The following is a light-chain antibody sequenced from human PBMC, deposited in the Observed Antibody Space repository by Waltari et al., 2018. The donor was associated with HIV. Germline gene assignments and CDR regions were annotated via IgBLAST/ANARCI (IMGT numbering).Light chain of an antibody. CDR1: QKISSW. Sequence: GDRVTITCRASQKISSWLAWYQQRPGKAPNLLIYQASTLQGGVPSRFGGSGSGTDFTLTINRLQSDDFGTYYCQQYDTFPYTFGPGTNLEIK. V-gene: IGKV1-5*01. CDR3: QQYDTFPYT. CDR2: QAS. J-gene: IGKJ2*01.